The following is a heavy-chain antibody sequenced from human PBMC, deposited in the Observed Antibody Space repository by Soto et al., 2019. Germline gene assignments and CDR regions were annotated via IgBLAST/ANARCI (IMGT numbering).Heavy chain of an antibody. J-gene: IGHJ5*02. D-gene: IGHD3-3*01. Sequence: PGESLKISCKGSGYIFSTSWIGWVRQMSGKGLEWMGTIYPSDSDTRYSPSFQGQVIISADKSTSTAYLQWRSLKASDTPMYYCATRAEYYDFWSGYYGAWGQGTLVTVSS. V-gene: IGHV5-51*01. CDR2: IYPSDSDT. CDR3: ATRAEYYDFWSGYYGA. CDR1: GYIFSTSW.